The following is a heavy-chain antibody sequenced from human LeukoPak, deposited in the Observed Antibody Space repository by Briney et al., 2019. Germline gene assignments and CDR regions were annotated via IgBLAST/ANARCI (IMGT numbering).Heavy chain of an antibody. V-gene: IGHV1-18*01. J-gene: IGHJ4*02. CDR2: ISAYNGNR. CDR1: GYTFSNYG. CDR3: ARTYYDFWGVIDY. D-gene: IGHD3-3*01. Sequence: GASVNVSCKAAGYTFSNYGITWVRQAPGQGLEWMGWISAYNGNRNFAQKLQGRITMTTDTSTSTAYMELRSLRSDDTAIYYCARTYYDFWGVIDYWGQGTLVTVSS.